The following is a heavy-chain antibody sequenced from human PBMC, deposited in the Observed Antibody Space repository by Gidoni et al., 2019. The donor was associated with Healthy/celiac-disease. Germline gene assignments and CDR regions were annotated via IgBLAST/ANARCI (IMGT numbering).Heavy chain of an antibody. Sequence: QVQLVQSGAEVQKPGSSVKVSCKASGGTFSSYSISWVRQAPGQGLAWMGGIIPIDGTANDAQKFQGRVTMTADKATSTAYMELSSLRSEDTAVYYCAGGHCSSTSCYYYYMDVWVKGTTVTVSS. D-gene: IGHD2-2*01. CDR3: AGGHCSSTSCYYYYMDV. J-gene: IGHJ6*03. V-gene: IGHV1-69*06. CDR1: GGTFSSYS. CDR2: IIPIDGTA.